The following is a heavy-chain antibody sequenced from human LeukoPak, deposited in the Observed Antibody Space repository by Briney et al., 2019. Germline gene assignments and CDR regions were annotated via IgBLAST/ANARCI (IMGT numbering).Heavy chain of an antibody. V-gene: IGHV3-48*04. J-gene: IGHJ6*03. CDR3: ARDNYGDYYMDV. D-gene: IGHD4-17*01. CDR2: ISSSGSTI. Sequence: PGGSLRLSCAASGFTFSSYAMSWVRQAPGKGLEWVSYISSSGSTIYYADSVKGRFTISRDNAKNSLYLQMNSLRAEDTAVYYCARDNYGDYYMDVWGKGTTVTISS. CDR1: GFTFSSYA.